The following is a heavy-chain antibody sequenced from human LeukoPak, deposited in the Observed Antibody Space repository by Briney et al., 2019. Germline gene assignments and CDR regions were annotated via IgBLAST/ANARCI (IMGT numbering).Heavy chain of an antibody. D-gene: IGHD2-8*01. Sequence: ASETLSLTCAASGGSISSSKYLWGWIRQPPGKELEWIGSISYSGNTDYNPSLKSRITLSVDTSKNQFSLKLTSVTAADSAVYYCAGLGVMVLVYQSESWGQGTPVTVSS. J-gene: IGHJ1*01. CDR3: AGLGVMVLVYQSES. V-gene: IGHV4-39*07. CDR2: ISYSGNT. CDR1: GGSISSSKYL.